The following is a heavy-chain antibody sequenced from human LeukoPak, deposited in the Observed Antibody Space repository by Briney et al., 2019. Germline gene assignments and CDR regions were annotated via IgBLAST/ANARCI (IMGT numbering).Heavy chain of an antibody. J-gene: IGHJ5*02. Sequence: GGSLRLSCAASGSTFSDYYMHWVRQAPGKGLVWVARMSGDASSTDYADSVQGRFTISRDYAKNTLYLQMDSLRVEDTAMYYCAKAHSPRWFDPWGQGTLVTVSS. V-gene: IGHV3-74*01. CDR2: MSGDASST. CDR3: AKAHSPRWFDP. D-gene: IGHD5-18*01. CDR1: GSTFSDYY.